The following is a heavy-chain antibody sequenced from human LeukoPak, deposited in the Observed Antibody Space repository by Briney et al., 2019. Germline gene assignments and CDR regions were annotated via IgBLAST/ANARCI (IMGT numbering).Heavy chain of an antibody. D-gene: IGHD6-13*01. CDR3: ARHKQLVPPFDP. J-gene: IGHJ5*02. CDR1: GYTFTSYY. V-gene: IGHV1-46*01. Sequence: ASVKVSCKASGYTFTSYYMHWVRQAPGQGLEWMGIINPSGSSTSYAQKFQGRVTMTTDTSTNTAYMELRSLRSDDTAVYYCARHKQLVPPFDPWGQGTLVTVSS. CDR2: INPSGSST.